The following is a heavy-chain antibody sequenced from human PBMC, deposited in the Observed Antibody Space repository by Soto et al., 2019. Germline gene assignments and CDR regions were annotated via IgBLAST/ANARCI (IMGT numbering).Heavy chain of an antibody. CDR2: ISYDGSNK. CDR3: AKDRYDFWSGYSNWFDP. D-gene: IGHD3-3*01. CDR1: GFTFSSYG. V-gene: IGHV3-30*18. Sequence: QPGGSLRLSCAASGFTFSSYGMHWVRQAPGKGLEWVAVISYDGSNKYYADSVKGRFTISRDNSKNTLYPQMNSLRAEDTAVYYCAKDRYDFWSGYSNWFDPWGQGTLVTVSS. J-gene: IGHJ5*02.